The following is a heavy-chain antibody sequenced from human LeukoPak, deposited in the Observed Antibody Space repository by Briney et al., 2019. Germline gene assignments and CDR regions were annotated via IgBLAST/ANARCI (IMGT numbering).Heavy chain of an antibody. CDR3: AKARYSSSWYYFDY. CDR1: GFTFDDYA. V-gene: IGHV3-9*01. Sequence: GGSLRLSCAASGFTFDDYAMHWVRQAPGKGLEWVSGISWNSGSIGYAGSVKGRFTISRDNAENSLYLQMNSLRAEDTALYYCAKARYSSSWYYFDYWGQGTLVTVSS. CDR2: ISWNSGSI. D-gene: IGHD6-13*01. J-gene: IGHJ4*02.